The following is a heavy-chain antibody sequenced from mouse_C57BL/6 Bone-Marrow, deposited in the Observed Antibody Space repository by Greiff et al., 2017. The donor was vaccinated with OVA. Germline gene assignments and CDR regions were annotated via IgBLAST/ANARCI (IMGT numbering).Heavy chain of an antibody. CDR3: ARGLYYYGSSLYYYAMDY. V-gene: IGHV1-64*01. CDR2: IHPNSGST. Sequence: QVQLQQPGAELVKPGASVKLSCKASGYTFTSYWMHWVKQRPGQGLEWIGMIHPNSGSTNYTEKFKSKATLTVDKSSSTAYMQLSSLTSEDSAVYYCARGLYYYGSSLYYYAMDYWGQGTSVTVSS. CDR1: GYTFTSYW. D-gene: IGHD1-1*01. J-gene: IGHJ4*01.